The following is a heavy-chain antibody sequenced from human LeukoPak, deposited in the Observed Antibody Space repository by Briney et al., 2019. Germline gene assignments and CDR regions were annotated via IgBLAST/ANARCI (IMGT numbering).Heavy chain of an antibody. Sequence: PSQTLSLTCTVSGGSFNSGTYYWSWIRQPAGRGLEWIGRIYISGSTNYNPSLKSRVTISVDTSKNQFSLKLSSVTAADTAVYYCARINYGSGSYHFDYWGQGTLVTVSS. CDR2: IYISGST. J-gene: IGHJ4*02. CDR1: GGSFNSGTYY. CDR3: ARINYGSGSYHFDY. D-gene: IGHD3-10*01. V-gene: IGHV4-61*02.